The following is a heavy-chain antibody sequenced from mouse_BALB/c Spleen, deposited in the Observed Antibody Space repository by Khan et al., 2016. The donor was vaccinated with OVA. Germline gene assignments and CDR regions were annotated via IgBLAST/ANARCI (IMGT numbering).Heavy chain of an antibody. CDR1: GYTFTDYV. J-gene: IGHJ3*01. CDR3: AKCYSAWFAY. Sequence: QVRLQQSGPELMKPGASVNISCKASGYTFTDYVINWVKQRTGQGLEWIGEIYPGSGTTYYNEKFKGKATLTAEKYSNTAYMQHSSLPSEDSSVYFCAKCYSAWFAYWGQGTLVTVSA. CDR2: IYPGSGTT. V-gene: IGHV1-77*01. D-gene: IGHD6-1*01.